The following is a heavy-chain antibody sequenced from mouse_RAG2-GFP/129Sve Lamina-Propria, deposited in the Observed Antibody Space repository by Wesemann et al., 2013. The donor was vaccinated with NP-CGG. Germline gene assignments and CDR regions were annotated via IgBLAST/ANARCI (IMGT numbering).Heavy chain of an antibody. CDR1: GYTFTSYW. CDR3: ARFDYDERDYFDY. D-gene: IGHD2-4*01. Sequence: QVQLQQPGAELVKPGASVKLSCKASGYTFTSYWMHWVKQRPGQGLEWIGEIDPSDSYTYYNQKFKGKATLTVDKSSSTAYMQLSSLTSEDSAVYYCARFDYDERDYFDYWGQGTTLTVSS. V-gene: IGHV1-69*02. CDR2: IDPSDSYT. J-gene: IGHJ2*01.